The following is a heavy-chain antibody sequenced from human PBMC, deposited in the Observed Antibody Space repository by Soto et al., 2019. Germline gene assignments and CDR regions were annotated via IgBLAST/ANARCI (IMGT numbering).Heavy chain of an antibody. CDR2: IYYSGST. D-gene: IGHD6-13*01. CDR3: ARAKKGIAAAENWFDP. Sequence: PSETLSLTCTVSGGSINSGGYYWSWIRQHPGKGLEWIGYIYYSGSTYYNPSLKSRVTISVDTSKNQFSLKLSSVTAADTAVYYCARAKKGIAAAENWFDPWGQGTLVTVSS. V-gene: IGHV4-31*03. J-gene: IGHJ5*02. CDR1: GGSINSGGYY.